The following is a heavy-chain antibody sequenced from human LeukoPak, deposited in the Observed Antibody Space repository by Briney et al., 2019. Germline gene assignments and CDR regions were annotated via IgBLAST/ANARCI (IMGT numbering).Heavy chain of an antibody. CDR2: IYYSGST. J-gene: IGHJ6*02. Sequence: PSETLSLTCTVPGGSISSYYWSWIRQPPGKGLEWIGYIYYSGSTNYNPSLKSRVTISVDTSKNQFSLKLSSVTAADTAVYYCARAGTRGYSGYGLNYYYGMDVWGQGTTVTVSS. V-gene: IGHV4-59*01. CDR1: GGSISSYY. D-gene: IGHD5-12*01. CDR3: ARAGTRGYSGYGLNYYYGMDV.